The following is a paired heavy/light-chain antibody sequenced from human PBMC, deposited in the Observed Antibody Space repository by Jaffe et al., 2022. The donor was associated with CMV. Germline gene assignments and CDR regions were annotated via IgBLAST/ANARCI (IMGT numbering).Heavy chain of an antibody. J-gene: IGHJ3*02. CDR3: ARDMAWELPYDAFDI. CDR2: ISSSGSTI. Sequence: QVQLVESGGGLVKPGGSLRLSCAASGFTFSDYYMSWIRQAPGKGLEWVSYISSSGSTIYYADSVKGRFTISRDNAKNSLYLQMNSLRAEDTAVYYCARDMAWELPYDAFDIWGQGTMVTVSS. D-gene: IGHD1-26*01. CDR1: GFTFSDYY. V-gene: IGHV3-11*01.
Light chain of an antibody. CDR3: AAWDDSLNGPVVV. CDR1: SSNIGSNT. Sequence: QSVLTQPPSASGTPGQRVTISCSGSSSNIGSNTVNWYQQLPGTAPKLLIYSNNQRPSGVPDRFSGSKSGTSASLAISGLQSEDEADYYCAAWDDSLNGPVVVFGGGTKLTVL. V-gene: IGLV1-44*01. J-gene: IGLJ2*01. CDR2: SNN.